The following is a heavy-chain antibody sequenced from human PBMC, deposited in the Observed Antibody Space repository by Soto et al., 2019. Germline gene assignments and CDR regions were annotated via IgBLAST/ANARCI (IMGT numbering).Heavy chain of an antibody. D-gene: IGHD6-13*01. CDR2: MNPNSGNT. V-gene: IGHV1-8*01. CDR1: GYTFTSYD. J-gene: IGHJ5*02. Sequence: ASVKVSCKASGYTFTSYDINWVRQATGQGLEWMGWMNPNSGNTGYAQKFQGRVTMTRNTSISTAYMELSSLRSEDTAVYYCARVMKGAAAGPSWFDPWGQGTLVTVSS. CDR3: ARVMKGAAAGPSWFDP.